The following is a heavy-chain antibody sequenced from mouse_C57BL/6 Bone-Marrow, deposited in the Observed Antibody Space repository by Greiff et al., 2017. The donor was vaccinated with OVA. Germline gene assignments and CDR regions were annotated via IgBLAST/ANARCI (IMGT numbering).Heavy chain of an antibody. D-gene: IGHD2-3*01. CDR3: ARRGDGYYLDYYAMEY. J-gene: IGHJ4*01. CDR2: IYPGSGST. CDR1: GFTFTSYW. V-gene: IGHV1-55*01. Sequence: QVQLQQPGAELVKPGASVKMSCKASGFTFTSYWITWVKQRPGQGLEWIGDIYPGSGSTYYTEKFKSKATLTVDTSYSTAYMQLRSLISEDSAVYYCARRGDGYYLDYYAMEYWGQGTSVTVSS.